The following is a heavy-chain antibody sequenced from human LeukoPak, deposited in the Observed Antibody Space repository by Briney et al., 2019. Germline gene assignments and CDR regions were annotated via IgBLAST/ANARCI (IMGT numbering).Heavy chain of an antibody. CDR3: ARRQWGLNYFDY. CDR2: INYSEST. J-gene: IGHJ4*02. D-gene: IGHD1-26*01. Sequence: SETLSLTCTVSDGSISSYYWSWIRQPPGKGLEWIGYINYSESTNYNPSLKSRVTISVDTSKNQFSLKLSSVTAADTAVYYCARRQWGLNYFDYWGQGTLVTVSS. CDR1: DGSISSYY. V-gene: IGHV4-59*08.